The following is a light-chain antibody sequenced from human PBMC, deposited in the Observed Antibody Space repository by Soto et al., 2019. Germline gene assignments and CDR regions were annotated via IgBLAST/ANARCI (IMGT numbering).Light chain of an antibody. Sequence: DIQMTQSPSTLSASVGYRVTITCRASQSISTWLAWYQEKPGKAPKLLIYDGSSLGSGVPSRFSGSGSGTEFTLAIRCLQTEDFATYYCQQDSANFGQGTRLEIK. CDR2: DGS. CDR3: QQDSAN. CDR1: QSISTW. V-gene: IGKV1-5*01. J-gene: IGKJ2*01.